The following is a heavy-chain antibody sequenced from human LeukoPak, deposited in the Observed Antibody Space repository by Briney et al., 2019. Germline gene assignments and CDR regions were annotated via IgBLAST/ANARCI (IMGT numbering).Heavy chain of an antibody. CDR1: GGSISSSSYY. V-gene: IGHV4-39*07. J-gene: IGHJ5*02. CDR3: ARDQEANYYDSSGPNWFDP. Sequence: SETLSLTCTVSGGSISSSSYYWGWIRQPPGKGLEWIGSIYYSGSTYYNPSLKSRVTISVDTSKNQFSLKLSSVTAADTAVYYCARDQEANYYDSSGPNWFDPWGQGTLVTVSS. CDR2: IYYSGST. D-gene: IGHD3-22*01.